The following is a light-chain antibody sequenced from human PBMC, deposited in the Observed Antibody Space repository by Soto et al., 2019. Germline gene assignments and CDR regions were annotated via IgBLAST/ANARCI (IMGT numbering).Light chain of an antibody. J-gene: IGLJ2*01. CDR3: QSFDSSLSGVV. CDR2: GNI. V-gene: IGLV1-40*01. CDR1: SSNIGAGYD. Sequence: QPVLTQPPSVSGAPGQRVTISCTGSSSNIGAGYDVHWYQQLPGTAPKLLIHGNINRPSGVPDRVSGSKSGTSASLAITGLQAEDEADYYCQSFDSSLSGVVFGGGTKVTVI.